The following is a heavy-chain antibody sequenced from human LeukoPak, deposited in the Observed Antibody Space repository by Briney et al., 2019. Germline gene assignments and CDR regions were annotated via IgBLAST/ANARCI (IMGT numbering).Heavy chain of an antibody. CDR1: GFTFSSYG. CDR2: IWYDGSNK. CDR3: ARDNPEDAFDI. D-gene: IGHD1-14*01. Sequence: GGSLRLSCAASGFTFSSYGMHWVRQAPGKGLEWVAVIWYDGSNKYYADSVKGRFTISRDNSKNTLYLQMNSLRAEDTAVYYCARDNPEDAFDIWGRGTMVTVSS. J-gene: IGHJ3*02. V-gene: IGHV3-33*01.